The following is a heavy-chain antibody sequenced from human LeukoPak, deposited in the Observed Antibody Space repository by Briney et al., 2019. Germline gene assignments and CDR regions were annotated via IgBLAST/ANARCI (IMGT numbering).Heavy chain of an antibody. D-gene: IGHD3-10*01. CDR1: GLTFSWEW. V-gene: IGHV3-7*03. CDR3: ARECGSGRCDYGMDV. J-gene: IGHJ6*04. Sequence: GGSLRLSCAVSGLTFSWEWMSWVRQAPGKGLEGVANIKLDGSDQNYVDSVKGRFTISRDNAKNSLNLQMNSLRGEDTAVYYCARECGSGRCDYGMDVWGKGTTVTVSS. CDR2: IKLDGSDQ.